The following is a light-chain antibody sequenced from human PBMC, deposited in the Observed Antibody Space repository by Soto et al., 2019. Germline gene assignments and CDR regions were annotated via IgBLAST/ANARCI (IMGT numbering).Light chain of an antibody. Sequence: EIVMTQSPATLSVSPGERATLSCRASQSVSSNLGWYQHKPGQAPRLLIYDASTRATGTPARFSGSGSGTEFTLTISSLQSEDFAIYYCQQYDNWPTWTCGQGTKVAIK. CDR3: QQYDNWPTWT. CDR2: DAS. CDR1: QSVSSN. J-gene: IGKJ1*01. V-gene: IGKV3-15*01.